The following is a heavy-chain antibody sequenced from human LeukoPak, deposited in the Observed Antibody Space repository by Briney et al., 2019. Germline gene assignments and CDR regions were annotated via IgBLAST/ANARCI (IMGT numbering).Heavy chain of an antibody. D-gene: IGHD4-17*01. J-gene: IGHJ4*02. CDR1: GGTFSSYA. CDR2: IIPIFGTA. V-gene: IGHV1-69*01. CDR3: ARGGTPWDYGDYRAEY. Sequence: SVKVSCKASGGTFSSYAISWVRQAPGQGLEWMGGIIPIFGTANNAQKFHGRVTITADETESTAYMELSSLRSEDAAVYYVARGGTPWDYGDYRAEYWGQGTLVTVSS.